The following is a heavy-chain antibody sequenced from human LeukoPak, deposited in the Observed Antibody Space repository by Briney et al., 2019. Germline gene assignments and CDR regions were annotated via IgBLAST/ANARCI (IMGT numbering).Heavy chain of an antibody. CDR2: ISGSGGST. D-gene: IGHD3-9*01. CDR3: AKGAYYDILTGYYVDC. Sequence: SGGSLRLSCAASGFTFSSYAMSWVRQAPGKGLEWVSAISGSGGSTYYADSVKGRFTISRDNSKNTLYLQMNSLRAEDTAVYYCAKGAYYDILTGYYVDCWGQGTLVTVYS. CDR1: GFTFSSYA. V-gene: IGHV3-23*01. J-gene: IGHJ4*02.